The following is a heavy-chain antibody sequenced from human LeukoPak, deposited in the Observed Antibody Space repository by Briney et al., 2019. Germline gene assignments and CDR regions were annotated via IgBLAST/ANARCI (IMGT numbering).Heavy chain of an antibody. V-gene: IGHV4-31*03. CDR2: IYYGGRT. J-gene: IGHJ5*02. CDR3: ARGTYGLISFDP. Sequence: PSQTLSLTCTVSGGSISSGGYYWAWLRQHPGTGLEWIAYIYYGGRTYYNPSLKSRVTISVDTSKNQLSLKLSSVTAADTAVYFCARGTYGLISFDPWGQGSLVTVSS. CDR1: GGSISSGGYY. D-gene: IGHD3-10*01.